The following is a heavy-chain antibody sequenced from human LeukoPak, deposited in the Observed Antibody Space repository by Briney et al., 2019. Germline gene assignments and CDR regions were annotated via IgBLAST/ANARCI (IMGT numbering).Heavy chain of an antibody. J-gene: IGHJ3*02. Sequence: SETLSLTCTVSGGSISSSSYYWGWVRQPPGRGLEWIGSIYYSGSTYYNPSLKSRVTISVDTSKNQFSLKLSSVTAADTAVYYCARPTAGTGDTFDIWGQGTMVTVSS. V-gene: IGHV4-39*07. CDR2: IYYSGST. D-gene: IGHD6-13*01. CDR1: GGSISSSSYY. CDR3: ARPTAGTGDTFDI.